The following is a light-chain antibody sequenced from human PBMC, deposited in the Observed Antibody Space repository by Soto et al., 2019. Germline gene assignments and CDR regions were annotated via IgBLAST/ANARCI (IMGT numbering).Light chain of an antibody. V-gene: IGLV2-11*01. Sequence: QSALTQPRSVSGSPGQSVTISCTGASSDVGRYNYVSWYQQHPGKAPKLMIYDVNRRPSGVPDRFSGSKSGNTASLTISGLQAEDEGDFYCCSYAGSYTFVFGPGTQLTVL. CDR1: SSDVGRYNY. CDR2: DVN. J-gene: IGLJ1*01. CDR3: CSYAGSYTFV.